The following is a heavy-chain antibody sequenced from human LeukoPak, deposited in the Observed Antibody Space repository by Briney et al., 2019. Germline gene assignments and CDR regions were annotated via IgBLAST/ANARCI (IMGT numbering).Heavy chain of an antibody. CDR3: ARDTHMDVVARGAFDI. CDR1: GGSISSSNW. J-gene: IGHJ3*02. V-gene: IGHV4-4*02. Sequence: PSETLSLTCAVSGGSISSSNWWSYVRQPPGKGVEWFGEIYHSWSTNYNPSLKSRVTISIDKSKNQFSLKLSSVTAADTAVYYCARDTHMDVVARGAFDIWGQGTMVTVSS. D-gene: IGHD2-21*01. CDR2: IYHSWST.